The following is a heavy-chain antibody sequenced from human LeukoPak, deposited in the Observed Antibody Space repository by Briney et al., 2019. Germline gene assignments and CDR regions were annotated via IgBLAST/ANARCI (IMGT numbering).Heavy chain of an antibody. CDR2: ISWNSGSI. J-gene: IGHJ4*02. CDR3: AKDLSYSSSWPFDY. V-gene: IGHV3-9*01. D-gene: IGHD6-13*01. CDR1: GFTFDDYA. Sequence: AGGSLRLSCAASGFTFDDYAMHWVRHAPGKGLEWVSGISWNSGSIGYADSVRGRFTISRDNAKNSLYLQMNSLRPEDTALYYCAKDLSYSSSWPFDYWGQGTLVTVSS.